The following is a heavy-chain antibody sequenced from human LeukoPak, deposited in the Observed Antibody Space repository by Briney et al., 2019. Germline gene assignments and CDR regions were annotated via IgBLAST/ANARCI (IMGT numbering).Heavy chain of an antibody. CDR1: GFTFSSYA. CDR3: AKGTSVVVVAASDY. J-gene: IGHJ4*02. D-gene: IGHD2-15*01. CDR2: ISGSGGGT. V-gene: IGHV3-23*01. Sequence: GGSLRLSCAASGFTFSSYAMSWVRQAPGKGLEWVSAISGSGGGTYYADSVKGRFTISRDNSKNTLYLQTNSLRAGDTAVYYCAKGTSVVVVAASDYWGQGTLVTVSS.